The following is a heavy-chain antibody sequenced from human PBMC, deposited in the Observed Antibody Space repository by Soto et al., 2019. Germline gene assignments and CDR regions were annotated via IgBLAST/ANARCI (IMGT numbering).Heavy chain of an antibody. CDR2: ISGSGGST. V-gene: IGHV3-23*01. J-gene: IGHJ4*02. D-gene: IGHD1-1*01. CDR3: AKDRWKTPSREADI. Sequence: GGSLRLSCAASGFTFSNYALSWVRQAPGKGLEWVSGISGSGGSTYYADSVKGRFTISRDNSRNTLYLQLNSLRAEDTALYYCAKDRWKTPSREADIWALRTLLPVSS. CDR1: GFTFSNYA.